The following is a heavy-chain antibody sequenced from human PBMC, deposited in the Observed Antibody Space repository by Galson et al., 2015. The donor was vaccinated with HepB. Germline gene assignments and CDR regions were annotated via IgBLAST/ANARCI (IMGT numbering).Heavy chain of an antibody. D-gene: IGHD2-15*01. CDR2: ISGSSSSM. J-gene: IGHJ4*02. Sequence: SLRLSCAASGFSFSAYGMKWVRQAPGKGLEWVSYISGSSSSMYYADSVKGRFTISRDNAKNSLFLQMDKLRDEDTATYYCARGCCTVDSCSETYWGQGVLVSVS. CDR1: GFSFSAYG. V-gene: IGHV3-48*02. CDR3: ARGCCTVDSCSETY.